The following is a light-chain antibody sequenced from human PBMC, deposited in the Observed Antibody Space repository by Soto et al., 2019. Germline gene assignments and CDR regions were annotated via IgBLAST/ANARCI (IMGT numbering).Light chain of an antibody. V-gene: IGLV7-43*01. J-gene: IGLJ2*01. CDR1: AGAVTSGYY. CDR2: STT. Sequence: QAVETQEPSLAVSPGGTVTLTCASIAGAVTSGYYPNWFQQKPGQPPRALIYSTTYKHSWTPARFSGSLLGGKAALTLSGVQPEDEADYYCLLYYGGGVVFGGGTKLTVL. CDR3: LLYYGGGVV.